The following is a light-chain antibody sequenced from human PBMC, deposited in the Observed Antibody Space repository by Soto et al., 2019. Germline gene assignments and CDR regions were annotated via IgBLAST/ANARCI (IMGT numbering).Light chain of an antibody. CDR2: DAS. CDR3: QQYNSYPQT. J-gene: IGKJ1*01. V-gene: IGKV1-5*01. Sequence: DIQMTQSPSTLSASVGDRFTITCRASQSISSWLAWYQQKPGKAPKLLIYDASSLESGVPSRFSGSGSGTEFTLTISSLQPDDFATYYCQQYNSYPQTFGQGTKVDIK. CDR1: QSISSW.